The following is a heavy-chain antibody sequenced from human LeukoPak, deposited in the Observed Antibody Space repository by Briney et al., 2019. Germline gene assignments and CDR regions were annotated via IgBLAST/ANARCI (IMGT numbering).Heavy chain of an antibody. D-gene: IGHD2-2*01. CDR1: GGTFSSYA. CDR3: ARADVVVVPAATGGYYYYGMGV. Sequence: SVKVSCKASGGTFSSYATSWVRQAPGQGLEWMGRIIPILGIANYAQKFQGRVTITADKSTSTAYMELSSLRSEDTAVYYCARADVVVVPAATGGYYYYGMGVWGQGTTVTVSS. J-gene: IGHJ6*02. CDR2: IIPILGIA. V-gene: IGHV1-69*04.